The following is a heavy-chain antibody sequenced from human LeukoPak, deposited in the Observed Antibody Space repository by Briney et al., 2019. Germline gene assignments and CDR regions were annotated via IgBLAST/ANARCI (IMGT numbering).Heavy chain of an antibody. D-gene: IGHD6-13*01. Sequence: PSETLSLTCTVSGGSISSSSYYWAWIRQPPGKGLEWIGSIYYSGSTYYNPSLKSRVTISVDTSKNQFSLKLSSVTAADTAVYYCARHARGIAATGTPRPHNWFDPWGQGTLVTVSS. CDR1: GGSISSSSYY. CDR3: ARHARGIAATGTPRPHNWFDP. V-gene: IGHV4-39*01. CDR2: IYYSGST. J-gene: IGHJ5*02.